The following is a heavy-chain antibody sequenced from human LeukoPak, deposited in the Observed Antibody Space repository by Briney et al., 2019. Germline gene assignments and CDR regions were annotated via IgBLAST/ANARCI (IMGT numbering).Heavy chain of an antibody. Sequence: SETLSLTCTVSGGSISSSSYYWGWIRQPPGKGLEWIGSIYYSGSTYYNPSLKSRVTISVDTSKNQFSLKLSSVTAADTAVHYRARLNSRLTVFDYWGQGTLVTVSS. CDR1: GGSISSSSYY. CDR3: ARLNSRLTVFDY. D-gene: IGHD4-11*01. V-gene: IGHV4-39*07. CDR2: IYYSGST. J-gene: IGHJ4*02.